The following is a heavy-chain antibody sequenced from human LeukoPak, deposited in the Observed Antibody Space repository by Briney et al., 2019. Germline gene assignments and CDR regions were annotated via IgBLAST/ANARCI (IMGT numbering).Heavy chain of an antibody. V-gene: IGHV5-51*01. J-gene: IGHJ6*02. CDR3: ARHSAAGTGGYYYYYYGMDV. CDR2: IYPGDSDT. CDR1: GYSFTSCW. Sequence: GESLKISCKGSGYSFTSCWIGWVRQMPGKGLEWMGIIYPGDSDTRYSPSFQGQVTISADKSISTAYLQWSSLKASDTAMYYCARHSAAGTGGYYYYYYGMDVWGQGTTVTVSS. D-gene: IGHD6-13*01.